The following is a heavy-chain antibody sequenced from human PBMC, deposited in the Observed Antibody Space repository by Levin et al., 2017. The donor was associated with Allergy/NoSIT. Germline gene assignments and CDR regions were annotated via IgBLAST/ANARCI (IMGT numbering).Heavy chain of an antibody. CDR3: AKGGGWYGRHAFDI. CDR1: GFNFSRFD. J-gene: IGHJ3*02. Sequence: GGSLRLSCAASGFNFSRFDMHWVRQAPGKGLEYLSTINTAGDTSYSVSVKGRFTISRENAENSLYLQMNSLRAGDTAVYFCAKGGGWYGRHAFDIWGQGTMVTVSS. D-gene: IGHD2-15*01. CDR2: INTAGDT. V-gene: IGHV3-13*01.